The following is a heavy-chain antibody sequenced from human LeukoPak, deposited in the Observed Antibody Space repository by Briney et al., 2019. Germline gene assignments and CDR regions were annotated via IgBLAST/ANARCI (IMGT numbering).Heavy chain of an antibody. D-gene: IGHD3-10*01. V-gene: IGHV1-69*05. Sequence: GSSMKVSCKASGGTFSSYAISWVRQAPGQGLEWMGGIIPIFGTANYAQKFQGRVTITTDESTSTAYMELSSLRSEDTAVYYCAIGPRMTSGSYPTRDPLNWFDPWGQGTLVTVSS. CDR2: IIPIFGTA. CDR3: AIGPRMTSGSYPTRDPLNWFDP. CDR1: GGTFSSYA. J-gene: IGHJ5*02.